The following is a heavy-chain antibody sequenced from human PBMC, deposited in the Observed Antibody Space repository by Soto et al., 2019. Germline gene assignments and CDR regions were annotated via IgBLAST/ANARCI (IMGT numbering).Heavy chain of an antibody. CDR1: GYTFTSYD. CDR3: ASSPGIAVAGTSYYYYYYMDV. CDR2: MNPNSGNT. V-gene: IGHV1-8*01. Sequence: QVQLVQSGAEVKKPGASVKVSCKASGYTFTSYDINWVRQATGQGREWMGWMNPNSGNTGYAQKFQGRVTMTRNTSISTDYMELSSLRSEDTAVYYCASSPGIAVAGTSYYYYYYMDVWGKGTTVTVSS. J-gene: IGHJ6*03. D-gene: IGHD6-19*01.